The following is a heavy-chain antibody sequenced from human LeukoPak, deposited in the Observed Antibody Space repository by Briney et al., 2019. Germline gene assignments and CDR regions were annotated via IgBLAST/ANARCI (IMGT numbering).Heavy chain of an antibody. CDR2: IKQDGSEK. CDR3: ARHRTSGWYAAFDI. Sequence: GGSLRLSCAASGFTFSNYWMSWVRQAPGKGLEWGANIKQDGSEKYYVDYVKGRFTVYRDNAKNSLYVQMNSLRAEDTAVYYCARHRTSGWYAAFDIWGQRTMVTVSS. CDR1: GFTFSNYW. V-gene: IGHV3-7*03. D-gene: IGHD6-19*01. J-gene: IGHJ3*02.